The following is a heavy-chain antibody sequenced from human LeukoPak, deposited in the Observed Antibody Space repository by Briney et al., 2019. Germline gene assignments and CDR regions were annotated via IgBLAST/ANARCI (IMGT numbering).Heavy chain of an antibody. D-gene: IGHD2-15*01. V-gene: IGHV3-21*01. Sequence: SGGSLRLSCAASGFTLSSHSMNWVRQAPGKGLEWVSSISSSSSYIYYADSVKGRFTISRDNAKNSLYLQMNSLRAEDTAVYYCARDPEYCSGGSCGVAFDIWGQGTMVTVSS. J-gene: IGHJ3*02. CDR2: ISSSSSYI. CDR3: ARDPEYCSGGSCGVAFDI. CDR1: GFTLSSHS.